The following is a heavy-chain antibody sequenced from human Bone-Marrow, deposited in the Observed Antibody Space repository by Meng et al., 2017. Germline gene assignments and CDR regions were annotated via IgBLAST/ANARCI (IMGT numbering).Heavy chain of an antibody. CDR3: ASSIDYGDYYFDF. D-gene: IGHD4-17*01. V-gene: IGHV6-1*01. CDR2: TYYKSKWSN. CDR1: GDSVSSNSAA. J-gene: IGHJ4*02. Sequence: QVQLQQSGPGLAKPSQTFSLTCAIPGDSVSSNSAAWNWIRQSPPRGLEWLGRTYYKSKWSNNYAVSVKSRITINPDTSKNQFSLQLNSVTPEDTAVYYCASSIDYGDYYFDFWGQGTLVTVSS.